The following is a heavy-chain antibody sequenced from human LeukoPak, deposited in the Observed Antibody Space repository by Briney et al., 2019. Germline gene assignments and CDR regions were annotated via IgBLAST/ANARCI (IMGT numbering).Heavy chain of an antibody. CDR2: ISTTGNTK. Sequence: GGSLRLSCAASGFTFSDFYMSWIRQTPEKGLEWISHISTTGNTKYYADSVIGRFSISRDNAKNSVYLQMNSLRAEDTAVYYCARDHNSGWFNADVLEYFQHWGQGTLVTVSS. CDR1: GFTFSDFY. V-gene: IGHV3-11*01. CDR3: ARDHNSGWFNADVLEYFQH. J-gene: IGHJ1*01. D-gene: IGHD6-19*01.